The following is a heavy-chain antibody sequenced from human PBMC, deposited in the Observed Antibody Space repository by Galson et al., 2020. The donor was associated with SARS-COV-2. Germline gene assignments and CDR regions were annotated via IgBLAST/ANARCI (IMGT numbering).Heavy chain of an antibody. CDR3: ARETPYYYDGFGDGGFDL. CDR2: MYNSGTT. Sequence: SETLSLTCTVSGYPISSDYYWGWIRKPPGKGLEWIGSMYNSGTTYYKPSLKSRVTFSVDESKNQFSLKLRSVTAADTALYYCARETPYYYDGFGDGGFDLWGQGTLVTVSS. D-gene: IGHD3-22*01. CDR1: GYPISSDYY. J-gene: IGHJ4*02. V-gene: IGHV4-38-2*02.